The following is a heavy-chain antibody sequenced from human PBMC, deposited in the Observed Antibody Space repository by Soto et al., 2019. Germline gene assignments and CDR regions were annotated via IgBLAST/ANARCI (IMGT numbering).Heavy chain of an antibody. CDR1: GFTFSSND. J-gene: IGHJ3*02. D-gene: IGHD3-22*01. Sequence: GGSRRLSCAAAGFTFSSNDMNWVRQAPGKGLEWVSYISSSSSPIYYADSVRGRFTISRDSTKNSLYLQMNSLRAEDTAVYYCARVDYYDSSGPFSDAFDIWGQGTMVTVSS. CDR3: ARVDYYDSSGPFSDAFDI. CDR2: ISSSSSPI. V-gene: IGHV3-48*04.